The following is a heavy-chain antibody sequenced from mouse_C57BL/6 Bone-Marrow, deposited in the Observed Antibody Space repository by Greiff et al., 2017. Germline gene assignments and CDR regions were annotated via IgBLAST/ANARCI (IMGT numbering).Heavy chain of an antibody. CDR1: GYTFTSYW. CDR3: ARYGNSDYFDY. V-gene: IGHV1-7*01. Sequence: VQLQQSGAELAKPGASVTLSCKASGYTFTSYWMHWVKQRPGRGLEWIGYINPSSGYPKYNQKFKDKATLTADKSSSTAYMQLSSLTYEDSAVYYCARYGNSDYFDYWGQGTTLTVSS. D-gene: IGHD2-1*01. CDR2: INPSSGYP. J-gene: IGHJ2*01.